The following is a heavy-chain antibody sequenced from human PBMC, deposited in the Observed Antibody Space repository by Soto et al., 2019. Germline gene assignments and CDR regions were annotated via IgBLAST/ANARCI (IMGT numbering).Heavy chain of an antibody. CDR1: GYTFTDFG. CDR2: ISTFNGNT. J-gene: IGHJ4*02. Sequence: GASVKVSCKASGYTFTDFGLSWVRQAPGQGLEWMGWISTFNGNTDYALNLQGRVTMTTDTSTSTAYMELRSLRSDDTAVYYCARGAYYSGSPYYFDYWGQGSLVTVSS. V-gene: IGHV1-18*01. CDR3: ARGAYYSGSPYYFDY. D-gene: IGHD3-10*01.